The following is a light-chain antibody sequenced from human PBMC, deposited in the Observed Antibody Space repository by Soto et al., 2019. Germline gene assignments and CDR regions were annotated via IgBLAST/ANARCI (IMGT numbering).Light chain of an antibody. CDR1: RSISNY. CDR3: QQTYSIPLT. CDR2: AAS. J-gene: IGKJ1*01. Sequence: DIQMTQSPSSLSASVGDRVTITCRASRSISNYLTWSQQKPGKAPKLLIYAASTLQYGVPSRFSGSRSGTDFTLTISSLQPEDFATYYCQQTYSIPLTFGQGTKVEVK. V-gene: IGKV1-39*01.